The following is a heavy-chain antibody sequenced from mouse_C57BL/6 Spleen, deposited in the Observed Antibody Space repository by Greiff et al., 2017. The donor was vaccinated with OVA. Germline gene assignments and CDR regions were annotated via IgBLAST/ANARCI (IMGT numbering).Heavy chain of an antibody. CDR1: GYSITRGYY. Sequence: EVKLVESGPGLVKPSQSLSLTCSVTGYSITRGYYWNWIRQFPGNNLEWMGYISYDGSNNYNPSLKNRISITRDTSKNQFFLKLNSVTTEDTATYYCATHSSYGYVDVWGTGTTVTVSS. CDR2: ISYDGSN. CDR3: ATHSSYGYVDV. D-gene: IGHD1-1*01. V-gene: IGHV3-6*01. J-gene: IGHJ1*03.